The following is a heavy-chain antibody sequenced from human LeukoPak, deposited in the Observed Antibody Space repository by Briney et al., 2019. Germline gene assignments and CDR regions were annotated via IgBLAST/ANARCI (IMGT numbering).Heavy chain of an antibody. CDR1: GFTFSSYG. CDR2: IWYDGSSK. D-gene: IGHD6-19*01. J-gene: IGHJ6*04. Sequence: GGSLRLSCAASGFTFSSYGMHWVRQAPGKGLESVSVIWYDGSSKDYADSVKGRFTISRDNSKNTLYLQMNSLRAEDTAVYYCARTVAGPPTGYYGMDVWGKGTTVTVSS. CDR3: ARTVAGPPTGYYGMDV. V-gene: IGHV3-33*01.